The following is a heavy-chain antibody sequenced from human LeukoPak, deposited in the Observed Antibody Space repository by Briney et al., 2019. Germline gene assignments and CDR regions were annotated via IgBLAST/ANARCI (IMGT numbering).Heavy chain of an antibody. CDR3: ARDGDYDILTGYYLGLY. V-gene: IGHV3-21*01. CDR2: ISSSSSYI. CDR1: GFTFSSYS. D-gene: IGHD3-9*01. Sequence: GGSLRLSCAASGFTFSSYSMNWVRQAPGKGLEWVSSISSSSSYIYYADSVKGRFTISRDNAKNSLYLQMNSLRAEDTAVYYCARDGDYDILTGYYLGLYWGQGTLVTVSS. J-gene: IGHJ4*02.